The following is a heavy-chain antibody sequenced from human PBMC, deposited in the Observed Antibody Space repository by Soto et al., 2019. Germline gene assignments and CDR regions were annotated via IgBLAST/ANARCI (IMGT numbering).Heavy chain of an antibody. CDR3: ARDERGILTGYVYYGMDV. Sequence: ASVKVSCKASGYTFTSYGISWVRQAPGQGLEWMGWISAYNGNTNYAQKLQGRVTMTTDTSTSTAYMELRSLRSDDTAVYYCARDERGILTGYVYYGMDVWGQGTTVTVSS. CDR1: GYTFTSYG. J-gene: IGHJ6*02. V-gene: IGHV1-18*01. CDR2: ISAYNGNT. D-gene: IGHD3-9*01.